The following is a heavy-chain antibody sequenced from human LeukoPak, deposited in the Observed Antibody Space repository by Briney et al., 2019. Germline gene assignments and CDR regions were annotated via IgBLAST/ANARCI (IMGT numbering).Heavy chain of an antibody. CDR2: IYYSGST. D-gene: IGHD5-24*01. J-gene: IGHJ4*02. V-gene: IGHV4-59*12. Sequence: SETLSLTCTVSGGSISSYYWSWIRQPPGKGLEWIGYIYYSGSTNYNPSLKSRVTISVDTSKNQFSLKLSSVTAADTAVYYCARETQEMATTFDYWGQGTLVTVSS. CDR1: GGSISSYY. CDR3: ARETQEMATTFDY.